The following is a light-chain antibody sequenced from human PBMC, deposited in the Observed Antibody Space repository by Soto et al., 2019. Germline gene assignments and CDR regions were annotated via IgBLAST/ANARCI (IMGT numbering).Light chain of an antibody. CDR1: QSVTPQ. J-gene: IGKJ1*01. V-gene: IGKV3-20*01. Sequence: IVLTHSPGTLSFSPWERATLSFRASQSVTPQLAWYQQKPGQAPRLIIHGASSRATGVPDRITGSGSGTDFTLSISRLEPEDFAVYYCQQYGGSTRTFGQGTKVDIK. CDR3: QQYGGSTRT. CDR2: GAS.